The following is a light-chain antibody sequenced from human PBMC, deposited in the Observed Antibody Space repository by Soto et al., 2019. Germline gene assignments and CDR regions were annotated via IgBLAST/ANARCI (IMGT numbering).Light chain of an antibody. CDR3: VLYMSSGNWV. J-gene: IGLJ3*02. CDR2: STN. Sequence: QAVVTQEPSFSVSPGGTVTLTCGLSSGSVSTSYYPSWYQQTPGQAPRTLIYSTNIRSSGVPDRFSGSILGNKAALTITGAQADDESDYYCVLYMSSGNWVFGGGTKLTVL. CDR1: SGSVSTSYY. V-gene: IGLV8-61*01.